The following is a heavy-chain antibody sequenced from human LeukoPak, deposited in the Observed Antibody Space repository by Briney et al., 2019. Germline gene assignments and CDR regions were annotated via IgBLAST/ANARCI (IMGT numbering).Heavy chain of an antibody. CDR3: AKSSGGNCYTSSGY. D-gene: IGHD2-15*01. J-gene: IGHJ4*02. Sequence: GGSLRLSCAASGFTFSSYAMSWVRQAPGKGLEWVSVISSSGGSTYYADSVKGRFTISRDISKNTLYLQMNSLRAEDTAVYYCAKSSGGNCYTSSGYWGQGTLVTVSS. V-gene: IGHV3-23*01. CDR2: ISSSGGST. CDR1: GFTFSSYA.